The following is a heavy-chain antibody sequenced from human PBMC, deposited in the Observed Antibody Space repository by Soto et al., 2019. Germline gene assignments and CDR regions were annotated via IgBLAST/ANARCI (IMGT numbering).Heavy chain of an antibody. D-gene: IGHD3-16*01. Sequence: GASVKVSCKASGYTFTGYYMHWVRQAPGQGLEWMGWINPNSGGTNYAQKFQGWVTMTRDTSISTAYMELSRLRSDDTAVYYCARGEFGYYYYGMDVWGQGTTVTVS. V-gene: IGHV1-2*04. CDR2: INPNSGGT. J-gene: IGHJ6*02. CDR1: GYTFTGYY. CDR3: ARGEFGYYYYGMDV.